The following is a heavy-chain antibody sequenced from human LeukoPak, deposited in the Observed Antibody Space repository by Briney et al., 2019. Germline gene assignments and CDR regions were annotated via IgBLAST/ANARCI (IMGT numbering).Heavy chain of an antibody. CDR1: GFTFSDYT. J-gene: IGHJ4*02. V-gene: IGHV3-21*01. D-gene: IGHD3-10*01. CDR3: ARHSSDTSGSLDH. CDR2: ISASSTSI. Sequence: GGSLRLSCTGSGFTFSDYTINWVRQAPGKGLEWVSSISASSTSISYADSVKGRFTISRDNAKNSLYLQMSSLRAEDTAVYYCARHSSDTSGSLDHWGQGTLVSVSS.